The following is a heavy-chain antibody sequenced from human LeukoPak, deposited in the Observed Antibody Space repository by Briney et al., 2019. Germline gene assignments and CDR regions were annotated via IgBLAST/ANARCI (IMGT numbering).Heavy chain of an antibody. J-gene: IGHJ5*02. D-gene: IGHD3-3*01. Sequence: SQTLSLTCTVSGGSISSGGYYWSWIRQPPGKGLEWIGYIYHSGSTYYNPSLKSRVTISVDRSKNQFSLKLSSVTVADTAVYYCARDRGLRFNWFDPWGQGTLVTVSS. CDR2: IYHSGST. CDR3: ARDRGLRFNWFDP. V-gene: IGHV4-30-2*01. CDR1: GGSISSGGYY.